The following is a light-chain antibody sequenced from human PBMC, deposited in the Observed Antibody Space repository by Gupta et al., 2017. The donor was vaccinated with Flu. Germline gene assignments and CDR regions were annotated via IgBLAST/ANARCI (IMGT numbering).Light chain of an antibody. CDR1: QSISSTY. CDR2: GAS. CDR3: QQYCSSPRT. J-gene: IGKJ1*01. V-gene: IGKV3-20*01. Sequence: GTLSLAPGERATPSCRTSQSISSTYLAWYQQKPGQAPKLLIIGASSMASGIPDRFSGSGSGTDFGLTISRLEPEDFAIYYCQQYCSSPRTFGPGTKVEIK.